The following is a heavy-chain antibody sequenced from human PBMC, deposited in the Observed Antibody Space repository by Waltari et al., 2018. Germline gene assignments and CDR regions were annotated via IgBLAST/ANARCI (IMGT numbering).Heavy chain of an antibody. CDR1: GATLTGDY. Sequence: QVQLVPSGAEVKRPGDSVTVSRQASGATLTGDYIHWVRQAPGQGLEWMGWIDPSSGGTYSAQKFQGGVTMTRDTSISTTYMELTRLKSDDTAVYYCARYLGSETHFGLDVWGQGTTVTVSS. CDR3: ARYLGSETHFGLDV. V-gene: IGHV1-2*02. D-gene: IGHD3-10*01. J-gene: IGHJ6*02. CDR2: IDPSSGGT.